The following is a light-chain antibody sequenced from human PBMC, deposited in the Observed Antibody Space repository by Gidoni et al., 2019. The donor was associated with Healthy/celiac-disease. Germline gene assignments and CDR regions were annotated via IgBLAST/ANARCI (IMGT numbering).Light chain of an antibody. J-gene: IGKJ2*01. CDR1: QSVSSSY. CDR2: GAS. V-gene: IGKV3-20*01. CDR3: QQYGSSPPYT. Sequence: ELVLTQSPGTLSLSPGERATLSCRASQSVSSSYLAWYQQKPGQAPRLLLDGASSRATGIPDRFSGSGSGTDFTLTISRLEPEDFAVYYCQQYGSSPPYTFXQXTKLEIK.